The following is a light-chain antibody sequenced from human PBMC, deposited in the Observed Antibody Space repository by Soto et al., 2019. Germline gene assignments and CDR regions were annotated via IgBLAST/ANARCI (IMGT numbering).Light chain of an antibody. Sequence: EIVMTQSPATLSVSPGERATLSCRASQSVASNLAGNQQKPGQAPRLLSYGASTRAPGIPARFSGSGSGTEFNLTISSLQSEDFAVYYCQQYNNWPPWTFGQGTKVEIK. CDR2: GAS. CDR3: QQYNNWPPWT. V-gene: IGKV3D-15*01. J-gene: IGKJ1*01. CDR1: QSVASN.